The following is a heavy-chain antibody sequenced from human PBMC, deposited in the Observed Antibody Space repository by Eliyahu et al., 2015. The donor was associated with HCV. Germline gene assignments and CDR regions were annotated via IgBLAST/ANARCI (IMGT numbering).Heavy chain of an antibody. CDR2: IWYDGSNK. D-gene: IGHD1-26*01. J-gene: IGHJ3*02. Sequence: QVQLVESGGGVVQPGRSLXLSCAASGFTFSSYGMXWVRQAPGKGLEWVAVIWYDGSNKYYADSVKGRFTISRDNSKNTLYLQMNSLRAEDTAVYYCARDQDGSYSLDAFDIWGQGTMVTVSS. CDR1: GFTFSSYG. CDR3: ARDQDGSYSLDAFDI. V-gene: IGHV3-33*01.